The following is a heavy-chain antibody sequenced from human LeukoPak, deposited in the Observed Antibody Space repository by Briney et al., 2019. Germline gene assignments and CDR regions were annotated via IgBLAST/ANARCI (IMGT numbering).Heavy chain of an antibody. CDR3: ASLRGYSGYDPFDY. CDR2: IYYSGST. V-gene: IGHV4-59*08. Sequence: PSETLSLTCTVSGGSVSSYYWTWIRQPPGKGLEWLGYIYYSGSTNYNPSLKSRVTISVDTSKNQFSLKLSSVTAGDTAVYYCASLRGYSGYDPFDYWGQGALVTVSS. D-gene: IGHD5-12*01. J-gene: IGHJ4*02. CDR1: GGSVSSYY.